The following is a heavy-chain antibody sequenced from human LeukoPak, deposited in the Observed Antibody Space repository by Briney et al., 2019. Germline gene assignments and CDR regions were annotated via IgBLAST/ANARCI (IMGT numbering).Heavy chain of an antibody. CDR3: ARFGDYGDYFDY. V-gene: IGHV4-59*01. J-gene: IGHJ4*02. D-gene: IGHD4-17*01. CDR2: IYYSGST. Sequence: SETLSLTCAVYGGSFSGYYWTWIRQPPGKGLEWIGYIYYSGSTNYNPSLKSRVTISVDTSKNQFSLKLSSVTAADTAVYYCARFGDYGDYFDYWGQGTLATVSS. CDR1: GGSFSGYY.